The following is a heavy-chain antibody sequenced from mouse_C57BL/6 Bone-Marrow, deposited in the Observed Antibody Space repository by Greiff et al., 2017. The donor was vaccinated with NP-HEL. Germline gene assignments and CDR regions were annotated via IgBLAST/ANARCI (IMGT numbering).Heavy chain of an antibody. J-gene: IGHJ2*01. D-gene: IGHD3-2*02. CDR2: IYPGDGDT. CDR3: ASKGTAQATNY. Sequence: LQESGPELVKPGASVKISCKASGYAFSSSWMNWVKQRPGKGLEWIGRIYPGDGDTNYNGKFKGKATLTADKSSSTAYMQLSSLTSEDSAVYFCASKGTAQATNYWGQGTTLTVSS. CDR1: GYAFSSSW. V-gene: IGHV1-82*01.